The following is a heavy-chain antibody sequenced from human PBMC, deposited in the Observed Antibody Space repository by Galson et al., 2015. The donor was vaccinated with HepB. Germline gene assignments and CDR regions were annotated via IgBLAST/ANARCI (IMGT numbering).Heavy chain of an antibody. Sequence: SLRLSCAASGFTFSSYAMHWVRQAPGKGLEYVSAISSNGGSTYYANSVKGRFTISRDNSKNILYLQMNSLRAEDTAMYYCTRGLAVEGYFDYWGQGTLVTVSS. J-gene: IGHJ4*02. CDR3: TRGLAVEGYFDY. V-gene: IGHV3-64*01. D-gene: IGHD6-19*01. CDR1: GFTFSSYA. CDR2: ISSNGGST.